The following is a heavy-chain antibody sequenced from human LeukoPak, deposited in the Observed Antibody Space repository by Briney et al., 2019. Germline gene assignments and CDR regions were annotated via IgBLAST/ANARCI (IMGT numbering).Heavy chain of an antibody. CDR2: ISGSGGST. CDR1: GFTFSSYA. D-gene: IGHD3-9*01. CDR3: AKDLLRYFDWFLLL. Sequence: PGGSLRLSCAASGFTFSSYAMSWVRQAPGKGLEWVSAISGSGGSTYYADSVKGRFTISRDNSKNTLYLQMNSLRAEDTAVYYCAKDLLRYFDWFLLLWGQGTMVTVSS. J-gene: IGHJ3*01. V-gene: IGHV3-23*01.